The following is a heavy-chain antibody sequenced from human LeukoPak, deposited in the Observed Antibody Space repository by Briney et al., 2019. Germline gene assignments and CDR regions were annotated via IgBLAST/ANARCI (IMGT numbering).Heavy chain of an antibody. Sequence: PGRSLRLSCAASGFTFSSYWMHWVRQAPGKGLVWVSPINSDGRTTSHADSVKGRLTISRDNSKNTLYLQMNSLRAEDTAVYYCAKDDYDFWSGYRDYYYYYMDVWGKGTTVTVSS. CDR2: INSDGRTT. V-gene: IGHV3-74*01. CDR1: GFTFSSYW. D-gene: IGHD3-3*01. J-gene: IGHJ6*03. CDR3: AKDDYDFWSGYRDYYYYYMDV.